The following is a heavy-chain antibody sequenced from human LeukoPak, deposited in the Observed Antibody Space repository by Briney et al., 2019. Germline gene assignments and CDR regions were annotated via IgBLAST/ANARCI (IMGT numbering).Heavy chain of an antibody. CDR1: GYTFTSYY. D-gene: IGHD6-19*01. V-gene: IGHV1-46*01. CDR2: INPSGGST. Sequence: GASVKVSCKASGYTFTSYYMHWVRQAPGQGLEWMGIINPSGGSTSYAQKFQGRVTMTRDMSTSTLYMELSSLRSEDTAVYYCARVQGSSGWINWFDPWGQGSLVTVPS. J-gene: IGHJ5*02. CDR3: ARVQGSSGWINWFDP.